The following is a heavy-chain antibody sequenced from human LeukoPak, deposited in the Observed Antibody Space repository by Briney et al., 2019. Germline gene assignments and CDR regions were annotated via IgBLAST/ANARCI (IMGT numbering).Heavy chain of an antibody. CDR1: GFTVSSNS. J-gene: IGHJ4*02. V-gene: IGHV3-53*01. CDR3: ARDSSSGLFDY. Sequence: GGSLRLSCTVSGFTVSSNSWGWVRQAPGKGLEWVSFIYSGGNTHYSDSVTGRFTISRDNSKNTLYLQMNSLRAEDTAVYYCARDSSSGLFDYWGQGTLVTVSS. CDR2: IYSGGNT. D-gene: IGHD6-19*01.